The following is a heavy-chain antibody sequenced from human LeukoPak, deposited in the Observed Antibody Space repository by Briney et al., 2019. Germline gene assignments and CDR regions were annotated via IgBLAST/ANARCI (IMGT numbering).Heavy chain of an antibody. J-gene: IGHJ4*02. D-gene: IGHD3-22*01. CDR2: ISYDGSHK. CDR1: RFIFSSYG. CDR3: AKTSSDYYYDSLGRYYFDY. Sequence: GRTLRLSCAPSRFIFSSYGMHWVRQAPGKGLEWVAIISYDGSHKDYADSVKVRFTISKDNSQNTLYQQMTSLRAEDTAVYYCAKTSSDYYYDSLGRYYFDYWGRGTLVTVSS. V-gene: IGHV3-30*18.